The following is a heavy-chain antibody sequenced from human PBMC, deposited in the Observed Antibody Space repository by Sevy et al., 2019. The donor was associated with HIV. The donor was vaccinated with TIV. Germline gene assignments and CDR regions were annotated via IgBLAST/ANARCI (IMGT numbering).Heavy chain of an antibody. J-gene: IGHJ5*02. CDR1: GFTFSIYT. V-gene: IGHV3-21*01. CDR3: ARSLGNYYGSGTYQEDWFDP. D-gene: IGHD3-10*01. Sequence: GGSLRLSCAASGFTFSIYTMNWVRQAPGKGLEWVSSISSSSSYIYYTDSVKGRFSISRVNAKNALFLQMNSLRAEDTAVDYCARSLGNYYGSGTYQEDWFDPWGQGTLVTVSS. CDR2: ISSSSSYI.